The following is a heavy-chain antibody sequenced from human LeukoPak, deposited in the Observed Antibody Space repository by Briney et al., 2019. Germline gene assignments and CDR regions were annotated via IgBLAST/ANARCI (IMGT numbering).Heavy chain of an antibody. J-gene: IGHJ4*02. CDR1: GDTVTTYG. CDR2: AVPVFATP. V-gene: IGHV1-69*05. Sequence: SVKVSCKASGDTVTTYGLNWVRQAPGQGLEWMGGAVPVFATPNTAQKFQGRVTFTTDESRSTLYMELSSLRPEDTAVYYRASGPIWFGEWVYYFDYWGQGTLVTVSS. D-gene: IGHD3-10*01. CDR3: ASGPIWFGEWVYYFDY.